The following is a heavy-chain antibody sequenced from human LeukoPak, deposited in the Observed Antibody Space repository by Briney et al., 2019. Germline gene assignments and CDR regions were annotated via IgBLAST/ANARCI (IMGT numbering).Heavy chain of an antibody. CDR1: GGSFSGYY. D-gene: IGHD6-13*01. CDR2: INHSGST. Sequence: MSSETLSLTCAVYGGSFSGYYWSWIRQPPGKGLEWIGEINHSGSTNYNPSLKSRVTISVDTSKSQFSLKLSSVTAADTAVYYCAREFIAAAGDKFDYWGQGVLVTASS. V-gene: IGHV4-34*01. J-gene: IGHJ4*02. CDR3: AREFIAAAGDKFDY.